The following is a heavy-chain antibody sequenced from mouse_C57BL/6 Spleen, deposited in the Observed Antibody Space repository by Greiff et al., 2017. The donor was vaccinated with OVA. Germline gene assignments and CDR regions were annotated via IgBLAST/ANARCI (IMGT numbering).Heavy chain of an antibody. V-gene: IGHV1-56*01. J-gene: IGHJ2*01. CDR1: GYTFTSHW. CDR3: ARGDGNYYFDY. CDR2: IFPGSGST. D-gene: IGHD2-1*01. Sequence: QVQLQQSGPELVRPGASVKISCKAPGYTFTSHWIQWVRQRPGQGLEWIGEIFPGSGSTYYNEKFKGKATLTVDTSSSTAYMQLSSLTSEDSAVYFCARGDGNYYFDYWGQGTTLTVSS.